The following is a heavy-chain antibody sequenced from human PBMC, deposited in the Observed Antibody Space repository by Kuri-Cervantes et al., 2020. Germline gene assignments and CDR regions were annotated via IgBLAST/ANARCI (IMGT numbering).Heavy chain of an antibody. CDR1: GGSISSGGYS. D-gene: IGHD5-12*01. CDR2: IYHSGST. V-gene: IGHV4-30-2*02. Sequence: LRLSCAVSGGSISSGGYSWSWIRQPPGKGLEWIGYIYHSGSTYYNPSLKSRVTISVDTSKNQFSLKLSSVTAADTAVYYCARLFSGYDSTYYYYYYGMDVWGQGTTVTVSS. J-gene: IGHJ6*02. CDR3: ARLFSGYDSTYYYYYYGMDV.